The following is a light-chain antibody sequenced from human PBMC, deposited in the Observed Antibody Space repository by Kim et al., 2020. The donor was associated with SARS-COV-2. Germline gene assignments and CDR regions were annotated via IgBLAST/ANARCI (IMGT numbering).Light chain of an antibody. CDR3: QQYYATPCT. CDR2: WAS. Sequence: RATINCKSSQSVLYSSNNKNYLAWYQQKPGQPPKLFINWASTRESGVPDRFSGSGSGTDFTLTISSLQAEDVAVYYCQQYYATPCTFGQGTKLEI. CDR1: QSVLYSSNNKNY. J-gene: IGKJ2*02. V-gene: IGKV4-1*01.